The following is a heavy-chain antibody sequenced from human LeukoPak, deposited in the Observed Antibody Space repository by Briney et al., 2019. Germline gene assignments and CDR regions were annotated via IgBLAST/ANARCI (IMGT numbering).Heavy chain of an antibody. V-gene: IGHV3-66*01. Sequence: PGGSLRLSCGASGFTVSTNYMSWVRQAPGKGLEWVSFIYSGGSTYYPDSVKGRFTISRDNPKNPLDLQMNSRRAEDTAVYYCASYRYGSSFAFDIWGQGTMVTVSS. D-gene: IGHD6-6*01. CDR1: GFTVSTNY. CDR2: IYSGGST. CDR3: ASYRYGSSFAFDI. J-gene: IGHJ3*02.